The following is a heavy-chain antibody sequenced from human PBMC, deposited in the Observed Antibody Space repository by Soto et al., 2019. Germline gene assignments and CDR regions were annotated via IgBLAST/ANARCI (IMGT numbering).Heavy chain of an antibody. V-gene: IGHV4-31*03. J-gene: IGHJ4*02. CDR3: AREVSLAVAGTFAY. CDR2: IYYSGST. Sequence: SETLSLTCTVSGGSISSGGYYWSWIRQHPGKGLEWIGYIYYSGSTYYNPSLKSRVTISVDTSKNQFSLKLSSVTAADTAVYYCAREVSLAVAGTFAYWGQGTLVTVSS. D-gene: IGHD6-19*01. CDR1: GGSISSGGYY.